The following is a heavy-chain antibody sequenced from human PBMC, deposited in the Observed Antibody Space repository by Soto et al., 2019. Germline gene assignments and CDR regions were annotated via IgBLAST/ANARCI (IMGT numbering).Heavy chain of an antibody. Sequence: SETLSLTCTVSGGSISSYYWSWIRQTPGKGLEWIGYIYYSGSTNYNPSLKSRVTISVDTSKNQFSLKLSSVTAADTAVYYCATITIFGVVPNYFDYWGQGTRVTVSS. CDR1: GGSISSYY. CDR3: ATITIFGVVPNYFDY. D-gene: IGHD3-3*01. J-gene: IGHJ4*02. CDR2: IYYSGST. V-gene: IGHV4-59*08.